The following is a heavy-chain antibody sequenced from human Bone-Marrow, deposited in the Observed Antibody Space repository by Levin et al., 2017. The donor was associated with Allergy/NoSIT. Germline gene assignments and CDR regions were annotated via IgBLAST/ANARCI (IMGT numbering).Heavy chain of an antibody. V-gene: IGHV3-23*01. D-gene: IGHD5-18*01. Sequence: GESLKISCAASGFILSSYTMSWVRQAPGKGLEWVSGVSGNGVSIYYADSVKGRFTISRDNPKNTLYLQMNGLRAEDTAVYYCAKDLRQGYSSGSYYFDYWGRGTLVTVSS. J-gene: IGHJ4*02. CDR3: AKDLRQGYSSGSYYFDY. CDR1: GFILSSYT. CDR2: VSGNGVSI.